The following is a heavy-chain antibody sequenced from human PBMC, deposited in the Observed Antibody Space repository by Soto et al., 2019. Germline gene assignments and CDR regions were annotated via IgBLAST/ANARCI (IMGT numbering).Heavy chain of an antibody. CDR1: GFTFSSYG. CDR2: IWYDGSNK. J-gene: IGHJ4*02. CDR3: ARADYYDSSGYYYGFDY. D-gene: IGHD3-22*01. V-gene: IGHV3-33*01. Sequence: GGSLRLSCAASGFTFSSYGMHWVRQAPGKGLEWVAVIWYDGSNKYYADSVKGRFTISRDNSKNTLYLQMNSLRAEDTTVYYCARADYYDSSGYYYGFDYWGQGTLVTVSS.